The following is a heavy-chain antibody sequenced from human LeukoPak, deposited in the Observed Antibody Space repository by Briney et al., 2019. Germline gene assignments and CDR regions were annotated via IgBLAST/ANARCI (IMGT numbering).Heavy chain of an antibody. Sequence: GGSLRLSCAASGFTVSSNYMSWVRQAPGKGLEWVSTFSGSGGNTYYADSVKGPFTISRDNSKNTLYLQMNSLRAEDTAVYYCAKSGLNRFDYWGQGTLVTVSS. J-gene: IGHJ4*02. V-gene: IGHV3-23*01. D-gene: IGHD2-15*01. CDR2: FSGSGGNT. CDR3: AKSGLNRFDY. CDR1: GFTVSSNY.